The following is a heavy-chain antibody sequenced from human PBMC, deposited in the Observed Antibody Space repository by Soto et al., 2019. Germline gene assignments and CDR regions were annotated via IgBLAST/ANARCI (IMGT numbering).Heavy chain of an antibody. J-gene: IGHJ3*02. CDR2: IYYSGST. Sequence: SETLSLTCTVSGGSISSSSYYWVWLRQPPGKGLEGIGSIYYSGSTYYNLSLKSPVTISVDTTKNQFSLKRSSVTAADTAVYYCASLSISYAFDIWGQGTMVTVSS. D-gene: IGHD1-20*01. V-gene: IGHV4-39*01. CDR1: GGSISSSSYY. CDR3: ASLSISYAFDI.